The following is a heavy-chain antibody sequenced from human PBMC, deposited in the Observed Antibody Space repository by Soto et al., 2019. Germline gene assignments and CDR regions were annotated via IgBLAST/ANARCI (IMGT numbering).Heavy chain of an antibody. J-gene: IGHJ4*02. CDR1: GFTFSSYG. CDR3: ANSREVVVVAATLDY. V-gene: IGHV3-30*18. D-gene: IGHD2-15*01. CDR2: ISYDGSNK. Sequence: ESGGGVVQPGRFLRLSCAASGFTFSSYGMHWVRQAPGKGLEWVAVISYDGSNKYYADSVKGRFTISRDNSKNTLYLQMNSLRAEDTAVYYCANSREVVVVAATLDYWGQGTLVTVSS.